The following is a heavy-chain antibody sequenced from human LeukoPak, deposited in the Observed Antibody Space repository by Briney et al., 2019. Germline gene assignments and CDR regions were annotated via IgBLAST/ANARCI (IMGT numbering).Heavy chain of an antibody. J-gene: IGHJ4*02. Sequence: SGTLSLTCAVSGYSIISSNWWGWIRQPPGRGREWIGYIYYNGTTSYNPSLKSRVTMSVDTSKNQFSLKLSSVTAVDTAVYYCAVFYCSSTSCYPYWGQGTLVTVSS. CDR1: GYSIISSNW. V-gene: IGHV4-28*01. CDR2: IYYNGTT. CDR3: AVFYCSSTSCYPY. D-gene: IGHD2-2*01.